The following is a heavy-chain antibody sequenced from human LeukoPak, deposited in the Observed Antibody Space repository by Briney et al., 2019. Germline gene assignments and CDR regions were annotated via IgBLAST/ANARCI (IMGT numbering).Heavy chain of an antibody. D-gene: IGHD6-13*01. CDR1: GFTFSGYD. J-gene: IGHJ4*02. CDR2: ISFVGSNK. Sequence: GRSLRLSCAASGFTFSGYDMHWVRQAPGKGLEWVAVISFVGSNKYYAESEKGRFTISRDNSKNTLYLQMNSLKAEDTAVYYCAREGSLYYFDCWGQGTQVTVSS. V-gene: IGHV3-30-3*01. CDR3: AREGSLYYFDC.